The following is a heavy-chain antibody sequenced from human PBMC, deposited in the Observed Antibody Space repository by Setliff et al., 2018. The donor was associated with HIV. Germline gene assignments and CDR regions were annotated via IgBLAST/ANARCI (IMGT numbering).Heavy chain of an antibody. CDR1: GFIFSSHS. D-gene: IGHD6-19*01. V-gene: IGHV3-21*01. CDR2: ISRSSDEI. CDR3: VRDYRWLNWFFDL. Sequence: PGGSLRLSCAASGFIFSSHSMNWVRQAPGKGPEWVSSISRSSDEIHYADSVKGRFTISRDNTKYSLYLQMNKVRAEDTAVYFCVRDYRWLNWFFDLWGRGTLVTVSS. J-gene: IGHJ2*01.